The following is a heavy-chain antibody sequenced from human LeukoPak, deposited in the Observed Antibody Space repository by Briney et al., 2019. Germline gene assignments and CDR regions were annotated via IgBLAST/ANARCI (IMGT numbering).Heavy chain of an antibody. J-gene: IGHJ4*02. CDR2: FDPEDGET. V-gene: IGHV1-24*01. Sequence: ASVKVSCKVSGYTLTELSMHWVRQAPGKGLGWMGGFDPEDGETIYAQKFQGRVTMTEDTSTDTAYVELSSLRSEDTAVYYCATDLTAGYSSSWALDYWGQGTLVTVSS. D-gene: IGHD6-13*01. CDR3: ATDLTAGYSSSWALDY. CDR1: GYTLTELS.